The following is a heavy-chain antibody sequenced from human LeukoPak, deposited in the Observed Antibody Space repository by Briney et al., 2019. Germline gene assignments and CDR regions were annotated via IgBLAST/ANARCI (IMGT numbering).Heavy chain of an antibody. CDR3: ARSDGYGLVGI. J-gene: IGHJ3*02. CDR2: IYYSGST. V-gene: IGHV4-39*07. CDR1: GGSISSYY. Sequence: SSETLSLTCTVSGGSISSYYWGWIRQPPGKGLEWIGSIYYSGSTYYSPSLKSRVTISVDTSKNQFSLKLSSVTAADTAVYYCARSDGYGLVGIWGQGTMVTVSS. D-gene: IGHD3-10*01.